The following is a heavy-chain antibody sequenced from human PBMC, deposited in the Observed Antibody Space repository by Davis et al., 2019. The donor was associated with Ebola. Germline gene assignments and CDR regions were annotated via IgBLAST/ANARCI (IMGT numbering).Heavy chain of an antibody. CDR2: ISGSGGST. Sequence: PGGSLRLSCATSGFTFSSYAMSWVRQAPGKGLEWVSAISGSGGSTYYADSVKGRFTISRDNSKNTLYLQMNSLRAEDTAVYYCAKTAQIFGVVMYFDYWGQGTLVTVSS. J-gene: IGHJ4*02. D-gene: IGHD3-3*01. CDR1: GFTFSSYA. V-gene: IGHV3-23*01. CDR3: AKTAQIFGVVMYFDY.